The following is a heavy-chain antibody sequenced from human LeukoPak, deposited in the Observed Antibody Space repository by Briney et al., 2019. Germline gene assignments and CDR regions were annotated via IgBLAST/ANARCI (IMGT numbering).Heavy chain of an antibody. CDR1: GGSISSYY. D-gene: IGHD2-2*01. CDR2: IYTSGST. V-gene: IGHV4-4*07. CDR3: ARDVSRVVVGSLDP. J-gene: IGHJ5*02. Sequence: PSETLSLTCTVSGGSISSYYWSWIRQPAGKGLEWIGRIYTSGSTNYNPSLKSRVTMSVDTSKNQFSLKLSSVTAADTAVYYCARDVSRVVVGSLDPWGQGTLVTVSS.